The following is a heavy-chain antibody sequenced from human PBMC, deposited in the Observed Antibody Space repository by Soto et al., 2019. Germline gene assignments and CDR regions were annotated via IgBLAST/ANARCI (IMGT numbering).Heavy chain of an antibody. CDR1: GGSISSGDYY. J-gene: IGHJ6*02. CDR3: AKRDYYYYGMDV. CDR2: IYYSGST. V-gene: IGHV4-30-4*01. Sequence: QVQLQESGPGLVKPSQTLSLTCTVSGGSISSGDYYWSWIRQPPGKGLEWIGYIYYSGSTYYNPSLKSRXXIXVXQSKNQFSLKLSSVTAADTAVYYCAKRDYYYYGMDVWGQGTTVTVSS.